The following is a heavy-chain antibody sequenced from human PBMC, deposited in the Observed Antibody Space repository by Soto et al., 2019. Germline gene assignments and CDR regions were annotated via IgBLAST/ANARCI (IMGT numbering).Heavy chain of an antibody. CDR2: ISSSSSTI. Sequence: PGGSLRLSCAASGFTFSSYSINWVRQAPGKGLEWVSYISSSSSTIYYADSVKGRFTISRDNSRNTLYLVMNSPNSGPEDTAVYFCARDPTSESVPGYFDYWGRGTLVTVSS. V-gene: IGHV3-48*01. J-gene: IGHJ4*02. CDR1: GFTFSSYS. CDR3: ARDPTSESVPGYFDY.